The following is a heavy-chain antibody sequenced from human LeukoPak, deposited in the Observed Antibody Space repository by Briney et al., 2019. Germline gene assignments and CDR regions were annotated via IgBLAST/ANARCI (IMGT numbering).Heavy chain of an antibody. D-gene: IGHD3-10*01. CDR3: ARRPYDSGSYSNAFDI. CDR1: GYSFTSYW. V-gene: IGHV5-51*01. CDR2: IYPGDSDT. J-gene: IGHJ3*02. Sequence: GESLKISCKGSGYSFTSYWIGWVRQMPGKGLEWMGIIYPGDSDTRYSPSFQGQVTISADKSISTAYLQWSSLKASDTAMYYCARRPYDSGSYSNAFDIWGQGTMVTVSS.